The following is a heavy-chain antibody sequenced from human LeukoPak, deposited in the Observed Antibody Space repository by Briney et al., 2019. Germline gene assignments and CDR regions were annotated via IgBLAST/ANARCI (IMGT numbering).Heavy chain of an antibody. J-gene: IGHJ4*02. Sequence: ASVKVSCKVSGYTLTELSMHWVRQAPGKGLEWMGGFDPEDGETIYAQKFQGRVTMTEDTSTDTAYMELSSLRSEDTAVYYCATSLRHSNYFDYWGQGTLVTVSS. CDR3: ATSLRHSNYFDY. V-gene: IGHV1-24*01. D-gene: IGHD4-17*01. CDR2: FDPEDGET. CDR1: GYTLTELS.